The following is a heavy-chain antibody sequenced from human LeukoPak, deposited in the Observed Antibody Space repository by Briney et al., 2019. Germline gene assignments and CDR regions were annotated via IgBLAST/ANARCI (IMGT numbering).Heavy chain of an antibody. CDR2: ISTYNGNT. Sequence: ASVKVSCKASGYTFTSYGISWVRQAPGHGLEWMGWISTYNGNTNYAQKLQGRVTMTTDTSTSTAYMGLRSLRSDDTAVYYCARFHYDILTGYYAYYMEVWGKGTTVTISS. D-gene: IGHD3-9*01. V-gene: IGHV1-18*01. CDR3: ARFHYDILTGYYAYYMEV. J-gene: IGHJ6*03. CDR1: GYTFTSYG.